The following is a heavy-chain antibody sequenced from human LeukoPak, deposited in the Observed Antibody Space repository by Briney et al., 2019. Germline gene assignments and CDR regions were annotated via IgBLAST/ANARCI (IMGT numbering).Heavy chain of an antibody. D-gene: IGHD6-19*01. CDR3: AKPRAVAGTQHRNYFDY. CDR1: GFTFSSYG. V-gene: IGHV3-30*18. J-gene: IGHJ4*02. Sequence: GGSLRLSCAASGFTFSSYGTHWVRQAPGKGLEWVAVISYDGSNKYYADSVKGRFTISRDNSKNTLYLQMNSLRAEDTAVYYCAKPRAVAGTQHRNYFDYWGQGTLVTVSS. CDR2: ISYDGSNK.